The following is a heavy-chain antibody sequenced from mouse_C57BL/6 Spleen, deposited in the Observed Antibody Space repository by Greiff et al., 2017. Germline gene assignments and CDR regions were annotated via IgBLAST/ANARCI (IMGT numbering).Heavy chain of an antibody. J-gene: IGHJ1*03. Sequence: DVKLQESGPGLVKPSQSLSLTCSVTGYSITSGYYWNWIRQFPGNKLEWMGYISYDGSNNYNPSLKNRISITRDTSKNQFFLKLNSVTTEDTATYYCASWGLYWYFDVWGTGTTVTVAS. CDR3: ASWGLYWYFDV. CDR2: ISYDGSN. CDR1: GYSITSGYY. V-gene: IGHV3-6*01.